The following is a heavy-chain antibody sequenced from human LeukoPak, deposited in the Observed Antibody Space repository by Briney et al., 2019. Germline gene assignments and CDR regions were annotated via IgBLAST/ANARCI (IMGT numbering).Heavy chain of an antibody. J-gene: IGHJ5*02. CDR3: ARDKDRQYYYGSGSRNWFDP. D-gene: IGHD3-10*01. V-gene: IGHV1-18*01. CDR1: GYTFTSYG. Sequence: ASVKVSCKASGYTFTSYGISWVRQAPGQGLEWMGWIGAYNGNTNYAQKLQGRVTMTTDTSTSTAYMELRGLRSDDTAVYYCARDKDRQYYYGSGSRNWFDPWGQGTLVTVSS. CDR2: IGAYNGNT.